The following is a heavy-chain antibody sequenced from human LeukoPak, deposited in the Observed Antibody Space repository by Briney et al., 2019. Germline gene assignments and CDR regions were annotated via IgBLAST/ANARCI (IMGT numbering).Heavy chain of an antibody. Sequence: GGSLRLSCAASGFIFSSYWMNWVRQAPGKGLEWVANIKQDGSEKDYVDSVKGRFTISRDNAKNSLYLQMNSLTAEDTAVYYCARESFAARWDWGQGTLVTVSS. D-gene: IGHD6-6*01. CDR1: GFIFSSYW. J-gene: IGHJ4*02. V-gene: IGHV3-7*01. CDR2: IKQDGSEK. CDR3: ARESFAARWD.